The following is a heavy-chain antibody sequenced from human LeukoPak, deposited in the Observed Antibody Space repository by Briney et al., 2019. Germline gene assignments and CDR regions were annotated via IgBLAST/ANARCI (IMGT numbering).Heavy chain of an antibody. V-gene: IGHV3-21*01. D-gene: IGHD3-10*01. CDR1: GFTFSSYE. J-gene: IGHJ4*02. CDR3: ARGTRFGDY. CDR2: ISSSSSYI. Sequence: GGSLRLSCAASGFTFSSYEMNWVRQAPGKGLEWVSSISSSSSYIYYADSVKGRFTISRDNAKNSLYLQMNSLRAEDTAVYYCARGTRFGDYWGQGTLVTVSS.